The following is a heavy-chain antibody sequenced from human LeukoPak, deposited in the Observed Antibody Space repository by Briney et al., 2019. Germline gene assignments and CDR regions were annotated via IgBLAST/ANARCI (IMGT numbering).Heavy chain of an antibody. CDR2: IIPILGIA. CDR3: ANLKSRGPFDI. D-gene: IGHD3-10*01. Sequence: ASVKVSCKASGGTFSSYAISWVRQAPGQGLEWMGRIIPILGIANYAQKFQGRVTITADKSTSTAYMELSSLRSEDTAVYYCANLKSRGPFDIWGQGTMVTVSS. J-gene: IGHJ3*02. CDR1: GGTFSSYA. V-gene: IGHV1-69*04.